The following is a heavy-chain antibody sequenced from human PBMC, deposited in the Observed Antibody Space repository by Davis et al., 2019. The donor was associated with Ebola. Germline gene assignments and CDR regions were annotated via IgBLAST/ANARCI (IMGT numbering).Heavy chain of an antibody. V-gene: IGHV1-46*01. J-gene: IGHJ6*02. CDR3: ASGSSGWDDYGMDV. Sequence: AASVKVSCKASGGTFSSYAISWVRQAPGQGLEWMGIINPSGGSTSYAQKFQGRVTMTTDTSTSTAYMELRSLRSDDTAVYYCASGSSGWDDYGMDVWGQGTTVTVSS. D-gene: IGHD6-19*01. CDR2: INPSGGST. CDR1: GGTFSSYA.